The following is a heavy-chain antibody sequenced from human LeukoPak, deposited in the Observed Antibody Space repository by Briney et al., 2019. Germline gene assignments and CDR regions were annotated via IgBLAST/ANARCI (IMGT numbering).Heavy chain of an antibody. J-gene: IGHJ4*02. Sequence: GGSLRLSCAASGFTVSANYMAWVRQAPGKGLEWVSTIDSGGLTYYVDSVKGRFTISRDNSKNRLCLQMNSLRDEDTAVYYCASGPRQNSVYDYWGQGALVTVSS. D-gene: IGHD5/OR15-5a*01. CDR2: IDSGGLT. CDR3: ASGPRQNSVYDY. V-gene: IGHV3-53*01. CDR1: GFTVSANY.